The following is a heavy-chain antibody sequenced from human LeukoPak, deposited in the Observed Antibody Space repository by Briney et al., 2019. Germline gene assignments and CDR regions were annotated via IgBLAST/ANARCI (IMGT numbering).Heavy chain of an antibody. Sequence: SESVSLTCTVSGGSISSYYWSWTRQPPGKGLEWIGYIYYSGSTNYNPSLKSRVTISVDTSKNQFSLKLGSVTAADTAVYYCARETPMVRGVISYYFDYWGQAAMATVSS. D-gene: IGHD3-10*01. CDR1: GGSISSYY. J-gene: IGHJ4*02. CDR3: ARETPMVRGVISYYFDY. V-gene: IGHV4-59*01. CDR2: IYYSGST.